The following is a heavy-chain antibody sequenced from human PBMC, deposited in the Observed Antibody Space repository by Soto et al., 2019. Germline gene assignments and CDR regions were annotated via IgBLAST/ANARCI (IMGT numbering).Heavy chain of an antibody. J-gene: IGHJ4*02. CDR2: IYSAGSA. CDR1: GFTVSTYH. Sequence: PGGSLRLSCAASGFTVSTYHMSWVRQAPGKGLEWVSVIYSAGSADFADSVKVRFTISRDNSKNTLYLQMSSLRAEDTAVYYCAKEGGLRGSYYISSSYYFDYWGQGTLVTVSS. CDR3: AKEGGLRGSYYISSSYYFDY. D-gene: IGHD1-26*01. V-gene: IGHV3-66*01.